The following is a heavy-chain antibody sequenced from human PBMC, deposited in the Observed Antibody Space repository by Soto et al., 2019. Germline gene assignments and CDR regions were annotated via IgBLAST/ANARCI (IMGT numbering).Heavy chain of an antibody. CDR3: AKDAPRRDCSSTSCYVGWFDP. D-gene: IGHD2-2*01. V-gene: IGHV3-23*01. Sequence: PGGSLRLSCAASGFTFSSYAMSWVRQAPGKGLEWVSAISGSGGSTYCADSVKGRFTISRDNSKNTLYLQMNSLRAEDTAVYYCAKDAPRRDCSSTSCYVGWFDPWGQGTLVTVPS. CDR2: ISGSGGST. J-gene: IGHJ5*02. CDR1: GFTFSSYA.